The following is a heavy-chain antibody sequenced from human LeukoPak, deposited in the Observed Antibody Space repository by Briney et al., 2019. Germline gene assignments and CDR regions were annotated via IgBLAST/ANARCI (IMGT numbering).Heavy chain of an antibody. CDR2: INSDGSST. J-gene: IGHJ4*02. CDR1: GFTFSSSW. Sequence: GGSLRLSCAASGFTFSSSWMHWVRQAPEKGLVWVSRINSDGSSTSYADSVKGRFTISRDNAKNTLFLQMNSLRAEDTAVYYCARGRPHGNDYWGQGTLVTVSS. D-gene: IGHD4-23*01. V-gene: IGHV3-74*01. CDR3: ARGRPHGNDY.